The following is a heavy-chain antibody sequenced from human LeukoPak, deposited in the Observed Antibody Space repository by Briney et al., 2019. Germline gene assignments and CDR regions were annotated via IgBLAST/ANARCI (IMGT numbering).Heavy chain of an antibody. Sequence: PSETLSLTCTVSGASISSSTYYWGWIRQHPGKGLEWIGYIYYSGSTYYNPSLKSRVTISVDTSKNQFSLKLSSVTAADTAVYYCASHHYDSSGYSTDYWGQGTLVTVSS. J-gene: IGHJ4*02. CDR1: GASISSSTYY. D-gene: IGHD3-22*01. CDR3: ASHHYDSSGYSTDY. V-gene: IGHV4-31*03. CDR2: IYYSGST.